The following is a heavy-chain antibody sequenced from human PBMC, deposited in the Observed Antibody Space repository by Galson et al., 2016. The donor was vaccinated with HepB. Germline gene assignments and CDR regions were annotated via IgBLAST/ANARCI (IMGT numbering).Heavy chain of an antibody. CDR3: ARDRSSGWFDSSDI. Sequence: SCKASGGTFSNYGISWVRPAPGQGLEWMGGIIPIFGAANYEQKFQGRVTISADEATNTVYMELSSLTSEDTAVYYCARDRSSGWFDSSDIWGQGTMVTVSS. CDR2: IIPIFGAA. D-gene: IGHD6-19*01. J-gene: IGHJ3*02. CDR1: GGTFSNYG. V-gene: IGHV1-69*01.